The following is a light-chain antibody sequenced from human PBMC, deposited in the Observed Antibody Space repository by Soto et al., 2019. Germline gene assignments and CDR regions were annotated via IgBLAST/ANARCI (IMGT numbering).Light chain of an antibody. CDR3: QHMRT. V-gene: IGKV1D-16*01. CDR1: QGISSW. Sequence: DIQMTQSPSSLAASVGDRVPITCRASQGISSWSAWYQQKPEKAPKSLIYAASSLQSGVPSRFSGSGFGTEFSLTISSLQPDDFGSYYCQHMRTFGQGTKVDIK. J-gene: IGKJ1*01. CDR2: AAS.